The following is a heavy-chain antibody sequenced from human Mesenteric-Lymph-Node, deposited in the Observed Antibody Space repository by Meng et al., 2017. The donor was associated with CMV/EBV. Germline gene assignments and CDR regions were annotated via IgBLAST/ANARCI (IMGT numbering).Heavy chain of an antibody. CDR1: GYTFTSYD. CDR2: MNPNSGNT. Sequence: ASVKVSCKASGYTFTSYDINWVRQATGRGLEWMGWMNPNSGNTGYAQKFQGRVTMTRNTSISTAYMELSSLRSEDTAVYYCATDPLGYCSSTSCQSNGMDVWGQGTTVTVSS. CDR3: ATDPLGYCSSTSCQSNGMDV. V-gene: IGHV1-8*01. D-gene: IGHD2-2*01. J-gene: IGHJ6*02.